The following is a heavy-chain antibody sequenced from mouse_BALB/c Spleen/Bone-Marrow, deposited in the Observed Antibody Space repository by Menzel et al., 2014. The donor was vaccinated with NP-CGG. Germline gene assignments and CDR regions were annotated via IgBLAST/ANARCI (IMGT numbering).Heavy chain of an antibody. D-gene: IGHD2-5*01. CDR2: IYPGNGNA. V-gene: IGHV1-80*01. Sequence: QVQLKESGAELVRPGSSVKISCKASGHAFSTYWMNWVKQRPGQGLEWIGQIYPGNGNADYNGKFKDKATLTADKSSRTTCRHLSNLTSGDCAVYFGSRGSNYGTYWGRGTLVTVSA. CDR3: SRGSNYGTY. J-gene: IGHJ3*01. CDR1: GHAFSTYW.